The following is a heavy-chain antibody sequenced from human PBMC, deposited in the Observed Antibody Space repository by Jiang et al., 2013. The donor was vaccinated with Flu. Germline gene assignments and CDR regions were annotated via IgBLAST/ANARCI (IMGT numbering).Heavy chain of an antibody. CDR3: AKFLEGDSSGYYYEGDQYYFDY. CDR2: ISGSGGST. V-gene: IGHV3-23*01. Sequence: GFTFSSYAMSWVRQAPGKGLEWVSAISGSGGSTYYADSVKGRFTISRDNSKNTLYLQMNSLRAEDTAVYYCAKFLEGDSSGYYYEGDQYYFDYWGQGTLVTVSS. J-gene: IGHJ4*02. CDR1: GFTFSSYA. D-gene: IGHD3-22*01.